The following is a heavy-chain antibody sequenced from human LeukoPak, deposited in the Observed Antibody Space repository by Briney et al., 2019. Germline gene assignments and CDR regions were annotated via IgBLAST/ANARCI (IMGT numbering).Heavy chain of an antibody. CDR2: IYPGDSDT. J-gene: IGHJ4*02. D-gene: IGHD6-13*01. CDR3: ARHYSLYSSSWYYFDY. V-gene: IGHV5-51*01. CDR1: GYSFTSYW. Sequence: GESLKISCKGSGYSFTSYWIGWVRQMPGKGLEWMGIIYPGDSDTRYSPSFQGQVTISADRSISTAYLQWSSLKASDTAMYYCARHYSLYSSSWYYFDYWGQGTLVTVSS.